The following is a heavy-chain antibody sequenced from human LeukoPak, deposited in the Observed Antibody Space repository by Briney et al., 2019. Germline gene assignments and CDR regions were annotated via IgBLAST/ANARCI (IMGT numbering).Heavy chain of an antibody. Sequence: EASVKVSCKASGYTFTSYGISWVRQAPGQGLEWMGRISAYNGNTNYAQKLKGRVTMTTDTSTSTAYMELRSLRSDDTAVYYCARVEAIGDWFDPWGQGTLVTVSS. CDR3: ARVEAIGDWFDP. V-gene: IGHV1-18*01. CDR2: ISAYNGNT. CDR1: GYTFTSYG. J-gene: IGHJ5*02.